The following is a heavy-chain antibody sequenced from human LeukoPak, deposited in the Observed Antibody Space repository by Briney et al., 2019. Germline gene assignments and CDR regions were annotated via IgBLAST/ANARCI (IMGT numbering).Heavy chain of an antibody. V-gene: IGHV3-13*01. J-gene: IGHJ4*02. CDR1: GFTFSNYD. CDR2: IGSSGDT. CDR3: VRQPDSARYGFDF. Sequence: RPGGSLRLSCSASGFTFSNYDIHWVRQATGKGLEWVSAIGSSGDTYYIDSVKGRFTISRGSAKNSLYLQMNSLRAEDTAVYYCVRQPDSARYGFDFWGQGTLVTVSS. D-gene: IGHD1-26*01.